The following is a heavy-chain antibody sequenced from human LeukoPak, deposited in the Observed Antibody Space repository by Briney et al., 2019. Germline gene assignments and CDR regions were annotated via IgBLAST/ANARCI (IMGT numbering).Heavy chain of an antibody. CDR2: IYPGDSDT. V-gene: IGHV5-51*01. J-gene: IGHJ5*02. CDR1: GYSFTSYW. D-gene: IGHD1-26*01. CDR3: ASLGWELLRGSPFDP. Sequence: GESLKISCKGSGYSFTSYWIGWVRQMPGKGLEWMGIIYPGDSDTRYSPSFQGQVTISADKSISTAYLQWSSLKASDTAMYYCASLGWELLRGSPFDPWGQGTLVTVSS.